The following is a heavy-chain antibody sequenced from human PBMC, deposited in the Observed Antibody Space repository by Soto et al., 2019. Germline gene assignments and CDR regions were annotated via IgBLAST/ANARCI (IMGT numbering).Heavy chain of an antibody. Sequence: EVQLVESGGGLVQPGRSLRLSCAASGFTFDDYAMHWVRQAPGKGLEWVSGISWNSGSIGYADSVKGRFTISRDNAKNSLYLQMNSLRAEDTALYYCAKDRSPAAVYYFDYWGQGTLVTVSS. D-gene: IGHD6-13*01. J-gene: IGHJ4*02. CDR1: GFTFDDYA. CDR3: AKDRSPAAVYYFDY. CDR2: ISWNSGSI. V-gene: IGHV3-9*01.